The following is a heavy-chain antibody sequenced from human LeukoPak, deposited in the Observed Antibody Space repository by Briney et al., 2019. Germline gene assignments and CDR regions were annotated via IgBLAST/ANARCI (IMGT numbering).Heavy chain of an antibody. CDR1: GFTFSSYW. Sequence: GGSLRLSCAASGFTFSSYWMSWVRQVPGKGLEWVANIKEDGSDKCYMDSVRGRFTISRDNAKNSLYLQMNSLRAEDTAVYFCARDGRGYCSSTSCRNWFDPWGQGTLVTVSS. D-gene: IGHD2-2*01. CDR3: ARDGRGYCSSTSCRNWFDP. CDR2: IKEDGSDK. J-gene: IGHJ5*02. V-gene: IGHV3-7*01.